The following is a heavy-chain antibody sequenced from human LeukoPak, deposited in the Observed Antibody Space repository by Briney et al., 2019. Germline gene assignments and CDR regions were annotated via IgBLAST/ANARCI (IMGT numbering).Heavy chain of an antibody. D-gene: IGHD3-9*01. J-gene: IGHJ4*02. CDR2: ISGSGGST. CDR1: GFTFSSYA. V-gene: IGHV3-23*01. Sequence: GGSLRLSCAASGFTFSSYAMSWVRQAPGKGLEWVSAISGSGGSTYYADSVKGRFTISRDNSKNTLYLQMNSLRSEDTAVYYCARAGDYDILTGYRLGYWGQGTLVTVSS. CDR3: ARAGDYDILTGYRLGY.